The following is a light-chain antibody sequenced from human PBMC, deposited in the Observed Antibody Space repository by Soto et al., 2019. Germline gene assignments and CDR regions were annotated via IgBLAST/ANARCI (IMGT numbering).Light chain of an antibody. J-gene: IGKJ1*01. CDR1: QSISW. CDR2: DVS. Sequence: DIQMTQSPPTLSASVGDRVTITCRASQSISWLAWYQQRPGKAPNLLIYDVSSLESGVPSRFSGSGSGTEYTLTISSLQPDDFATYYCQQYTNYPWTFGQGTKVDIK. V-gene: IGKV1-5*01. CDR3: QQYTNYPWT.